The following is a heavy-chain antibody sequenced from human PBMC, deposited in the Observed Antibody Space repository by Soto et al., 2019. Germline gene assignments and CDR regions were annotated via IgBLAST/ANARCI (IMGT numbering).Heavy chain of an antibody. D-gene: IGHD7-27*01. CDR3: ARRDSELTGYWYFDL. V-gene: IGHV3-13*01. CDR1: GFTFSSYD. J-gene: IGHJ2*01. Sequence: GGSLRLSCAASGFTFSSYDMHWVRQATGKGLEWVSAIGTAGDTYYPGSVKGRFTISRENAKNSLYLQMNSLRAGDTAVYYCARRDSELTGYWYFDLWGRGTLVTVSS. CDR2: IGTAGDT.